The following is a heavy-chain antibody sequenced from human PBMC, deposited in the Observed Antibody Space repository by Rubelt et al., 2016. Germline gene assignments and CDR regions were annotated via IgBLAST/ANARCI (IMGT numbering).Heavy chain of an antibody. CDR2: ITYRGST. V-gene: IGHV4-34*02. CDR3: ARGTVYFDN. Sequence: QVQLQQWGAGLLKPSETLSLTCAVYGGSFSGHYWNWIRQPPGKGLEWIGEITYRGSTSYNPSLKSRVTISIHTSRNQFSLELRSVAAADTAVYDWARGTVYFDNGGQGTLVTVSS. CDR1: GGSFSGHY. D-gene: IGHD2-21*02. J-gene: IGHJ4*02.